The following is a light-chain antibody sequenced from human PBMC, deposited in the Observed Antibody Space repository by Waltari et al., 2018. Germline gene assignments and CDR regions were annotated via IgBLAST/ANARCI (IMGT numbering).Light chain of an antibody. J-gene: IGLJ3*02. CDR2: GTS. CDR3: QSYDTTLSVV. V-gene: IGLV1-40*01. CDR1: GSNIGAGYD. Sequence: QSVLTQPPSVSGAPGQKVTISCTGRGSNIGAGYDVHWSQQLPRAAAKLLIYGTSSRPLGVPDRFFGATSGTSASLAITGLQAEEEADYYCQSYDTTLSVVFGGGTKLTVL.